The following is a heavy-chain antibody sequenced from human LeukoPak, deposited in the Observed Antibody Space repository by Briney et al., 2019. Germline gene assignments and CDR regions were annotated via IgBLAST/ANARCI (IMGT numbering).Heavy chain of an antibody. CDR1: GYTFTGYY. Sequence: ASVKVSCKASGYTFTGYYMHWVRQAPGQGLEWMGWINPNSGGTNYAQKLQGRDTMTTDTSTSTAYMELRSLSSDDTAVYYCARWTSGSQYYFDYWGQGTLVTVSS. V-gene: IGHV1-2*02. CDR3: ARWTSGSQYYFDY. D-gene: IGHD1-26*01. J-gene: IGHJ4*02. CDR2: INPNSGGT.